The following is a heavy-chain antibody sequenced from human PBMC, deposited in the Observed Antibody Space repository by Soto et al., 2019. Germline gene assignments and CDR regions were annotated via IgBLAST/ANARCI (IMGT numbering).Heavy chain of an antibody. CDR1: GFIFSDYS. V-gene: IGHV3-48*02. CDR3: ARDSSGRQYYGMDV. Sequence: PGGSLRLSCTPSGFIFSDYSMNWVRQAPGKGLEWISYITTTSSTMYYADSVKGRFTISRDNAKNSLYLQMNILRDEDTAVYYCARDSSGRQYYGMDVWGQGTTVTVSS. J-gene: IGHJ6*02. D-gene: IGHD3-22*01. CDR2: ITTTSSTM.